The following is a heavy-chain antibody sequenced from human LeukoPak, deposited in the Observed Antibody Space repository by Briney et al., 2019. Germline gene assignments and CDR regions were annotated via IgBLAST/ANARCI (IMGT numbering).Heavy chain of an antibody. J-gene: IGHJ5*02. V-gene: IGHV1-69*04. Sequence: ASVKVSCKASGGTFSSYAISWVRQAPGQGLEWMGRIIPILGIANYAQKFQGRVTITADESTSTAYMELSSLRSEDTAVYYCASSYPNCSSTSCYYYWFDPWGQGTLVTVSS. CDR1: GGTFSSYA. CDR2: IIPILGIA. D-gene: IGHD2-2*01. CDR3: ASSYPNCSSTSCYYYWFDP.